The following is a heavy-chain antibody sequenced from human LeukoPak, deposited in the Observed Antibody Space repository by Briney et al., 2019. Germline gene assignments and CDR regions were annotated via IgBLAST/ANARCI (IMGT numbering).Heavy chain of an antibody. J-gene: IGHJ4*02. CDR1: GXSVSSNY. D-gene: IGHD3-10*01. CDR3: AKMGDGSGNSN. Sequence: TGGSLRLSCAASGXSVSSNYMSWVRQAPGKGLEWVPFIYSGGSTYYPDSVKGRFTISRDNSKNTLYLQMNSLRAEDTAIYYCAKMGDGSGNSNWGQGTLVIVSS. V-gene: IGHV3-53*01. CDR2: IYSGGST.